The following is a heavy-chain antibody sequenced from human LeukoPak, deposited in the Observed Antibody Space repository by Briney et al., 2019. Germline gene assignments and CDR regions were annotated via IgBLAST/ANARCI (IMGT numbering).Heavy chain of an antibody. CDR1: GFTFSSYG. V-gene: IGHV3-30*02. CDR3: AKEGLRNFDWYRAPTVIDP. CDR2: IRYDGSNK. Sequence: PGGSLRLSCAASGFTFSSYGMHWVRQAPGKGLEWVAFIRYDGSNKYHADSVKGRFTISRDNSKNTLYLQMNSLRVEDTAVYYCAKEGLRNFDWYRAPTVIDPWGQGTLVTVSS. D-gene: IGHD3-9*01. J-gene: IGHJ5*02.